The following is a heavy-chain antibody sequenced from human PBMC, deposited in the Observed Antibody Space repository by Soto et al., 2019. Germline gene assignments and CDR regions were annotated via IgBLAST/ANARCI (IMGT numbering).Heavy chain of an antibody. J-gene: IGHJ6*02. CDR2: ISGLGDDT. V-gene: IGHV3-23*01. CDR1: GFIFSSYA. CDR3: AKHLHSSSREDYYGLDV. Sequence: GGSLRLSCAASGFIFSSYAMSWVRQAPGKGLEWVSAISGLGDDTYYADSLKGRFTISRDISKNTLFLQMNSLRAEDTAVYYCAKHLHSSSREDYYGLDVWGRGTTVTVSS. D-gene: IGHD6-6*01.